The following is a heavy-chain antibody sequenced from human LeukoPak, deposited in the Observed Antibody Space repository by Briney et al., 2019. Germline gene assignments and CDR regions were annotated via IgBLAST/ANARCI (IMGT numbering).Heavy chain of an antibody. CDR3: ARGRRGSGWYGLRHIYYYMDV. J-gene: IGHJ6*03. V-gene: IGHV1-2*02. CDR2: INPNSGGT. Sequence: ASVKVSCKASGYTFTGYYMHWVRQAPGQGLEWMGWINPNSGGTNYAQKFQGRVTMTRDTSISTAYMELSRLRSDDTAVYYCARGRRGSGWYGLRHIYYYMDVWGKGTTVTVSS. CDR1: GYTFTGYY. D-gene: IGHD6-19*01.